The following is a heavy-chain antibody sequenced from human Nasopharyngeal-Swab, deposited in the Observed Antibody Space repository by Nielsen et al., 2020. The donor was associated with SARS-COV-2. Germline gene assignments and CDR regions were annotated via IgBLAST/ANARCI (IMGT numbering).Heavy chain of an antibody. CDR2: ISVYNGNT. J-gene: IGHJ5*02. CDR3: ARFSPPLYCNSPTCLATWFDP. Sequence: ASVKVSCKASGYTFTSYGISWVRQAPGQGLEWMGWISVYNGNTNYAQNLQGRVTITTDTSTNTAYMELRSLRSGDTAVYYCARFSPPLYCNSPTCLATWFDPWGQGTLVTVSS. CDR1: GYTFTSYG. V-gene: IGHV1-18*01. D-gene: IGHD2-2*01.